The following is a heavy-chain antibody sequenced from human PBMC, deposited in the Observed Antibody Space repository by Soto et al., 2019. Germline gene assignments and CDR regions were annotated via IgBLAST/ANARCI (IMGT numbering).Heavy chain of an antibody. CDR3: ARLSVRYCSGGSCSQLDY. CDR1: GFTFSTYS. CDR2: IRSSGGTI. Sequence: EVQLVESGGGLVQPGGSVRLSCAASGFTFSTYSMNWVRQAPGKGLEWVSFIRSSGGTIYYAGSVKGRFTISRDNAKNSLYLQMNSLSDEDTAVYYCARLSVRYCSGGSCSQLDYWGQGTLVTVSS. D-gene: IGHD2-15*01. J-gene: IGHJ4*02. V-gene: IGHV3-48*02.